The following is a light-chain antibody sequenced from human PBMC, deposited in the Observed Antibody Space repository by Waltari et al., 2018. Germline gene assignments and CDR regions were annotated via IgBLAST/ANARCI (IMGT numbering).Light chain of an antibody. J-gene: IGLJ3*02. V-gene: IGLV2-23*02. CDR3: CSYAGSAVSV. CDR1: SSDIGNHNL. Sequence: QSALTQTATVSGSPGQSITISCSGTSSDIGNHNLVSWYQQHPGKAPTLIIYDVNKRPSGVSNRFSGSKSGNTAFLTISGLQTADEADYYCCSYAGSAVSVFGGGTKLTVL. CDR2: DVN.